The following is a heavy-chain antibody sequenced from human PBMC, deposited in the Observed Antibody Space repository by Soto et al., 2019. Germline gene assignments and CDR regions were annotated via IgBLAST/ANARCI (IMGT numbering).Heavy chain of an antibody. V-gene: IGHV4-34*01. Sequence: PSETLSLTCAVYGGSFRGYYWSWIRQPPGKGLEWIGEINHSGSTNYNPSLKSRVTISVDTSKNQFSLKLSSVTAADTAVYYCARGLGRSLVGYWGQGTLVTVSS. CDR2: INHSGST. CDR3: ARGLGRSLVGY. CDR1: GGSFRGYY. D-gene: IGHD1-26*01. J-gene: IGHJ4*02.